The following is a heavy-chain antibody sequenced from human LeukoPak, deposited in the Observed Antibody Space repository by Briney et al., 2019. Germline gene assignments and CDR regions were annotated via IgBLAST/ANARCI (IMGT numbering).Heavy chain of an antibody. D-gene: IGHD2-2*02. CDR3: ARVGDLSLPAAILLDY. Sequence: GGSLRLSCAASGFAFSSYSMNWVRQAPGKGLEWVSYISSSSSTIYYADSVKGRFIISRDNAKNSLYLQMNSLRAEDTAVYYCARVGDLSLPAAILLDYWGQGTLVTVSS. CDR2: ISSSSSTI. J-gene: IGHJ4*02. CDR1: GFAFSSYS. V-gene: IGHV3-48*04.